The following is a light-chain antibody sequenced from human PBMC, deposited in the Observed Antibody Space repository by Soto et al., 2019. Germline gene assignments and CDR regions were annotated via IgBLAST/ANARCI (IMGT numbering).Light chain of an antibody. CDR2: KVS. J-gene: IGKJ2*01. Sequence: DAVMTQSPLSLPVTLGQPASISCRSSQSLVHNTVNTYLNWFQQRPGQSPRRLCYKVSNRDSGVSERFSGSVSGTDFILKISRVEAEDLGVYYCMHKTHLPYTFGQGNKLEI. CDR3: MHKTHLPYT. CDR1: QSLVHNTVNTY. V-gene: IGKV2-30*02.